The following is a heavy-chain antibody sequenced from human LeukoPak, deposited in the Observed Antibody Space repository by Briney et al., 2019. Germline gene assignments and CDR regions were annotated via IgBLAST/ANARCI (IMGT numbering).Heavy chain of an antibody. CDR3: AKDIAAADLYYFDY. CDR1: GFTFSSYA. D-gene: IGHD6-13*01. CDR2: ISGSGGST. V-gene: IGHV3-23*01. Sequence: GGSLRLTCAASGFTFSSYAMSWVRQAPGKGLEWVSAISGSGGSTYYADSVKGRFTISRDNSKNTLYLQMNSLRAEDTAVYSCAKDIAAADLYYFDYWGQGTLVTVSS. J-gene: IGHJ4*02.